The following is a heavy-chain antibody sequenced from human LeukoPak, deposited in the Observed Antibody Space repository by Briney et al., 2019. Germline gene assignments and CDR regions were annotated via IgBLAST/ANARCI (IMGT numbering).Heavy chain of an antibody. Sequence: GGSLRLSCTTSGFTFSHYAMHWVRQAPGRGLQWVAVIWNDGSDKYYGDSVKGRFTISRDNSKKTVYLQLSSLRVEDTAVYYCAKDAERGFDFSNSLQSWGQGTLVTVSS. J-gene: IGHJ4*02. V-gene: IGHV3-33*06. CDR1: GFTFSHYA. CDR2: IWNDGSDK. CDR3: AKDAERGFDFSNSLQS. D-gene: IGHD4-11*01.